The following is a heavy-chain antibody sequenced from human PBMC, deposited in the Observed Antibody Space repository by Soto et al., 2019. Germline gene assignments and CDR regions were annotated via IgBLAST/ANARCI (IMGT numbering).Heavy chain of an antibody. V-gene: IGHV1-69*01. CDR2: IIPIFGTP. Sequence: QVQLVQSGAEVKKPGSSVKVSCKASGGTFSNYAITWVRQAPGQGLEWMGGIIPIFGTPKYAQQFQGRVTITADDSTSTAYMELSSLRSEDTAVYYCARDPAIPVARRGTSFDYWGQGTLVTVSS. D-gene: IGHD6-19*01. CDR3: ARDPAIPVARRGTSFDY. CDR1: GGTFSNYA. J-gene: IGHJ4*02.